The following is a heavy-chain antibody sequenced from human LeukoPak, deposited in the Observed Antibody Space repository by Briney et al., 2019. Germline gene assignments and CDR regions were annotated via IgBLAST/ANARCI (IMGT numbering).Heavy chain of an antibody. V-gene: IGHV5-51*01. Sequence: GESLKISCKESDHTLNIYWIAWVRQMPGRGLEWMGIIFLDDSQIEYNPSFQGQITISADKSVKTAYLQWDSLQTSDTALYYCATSTYSVAAHIDYWGQGTPVTVS. J-gene: IGHJ4*02. D-gene: IGHD2-21*01. CDR1: DHTLNIYW. CDR2: IFLDDSQI. CDR3: ATSTYSVAAHIDY.